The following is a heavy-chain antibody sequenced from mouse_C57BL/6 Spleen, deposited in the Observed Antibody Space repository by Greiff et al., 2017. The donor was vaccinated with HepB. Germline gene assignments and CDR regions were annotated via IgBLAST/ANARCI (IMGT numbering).Heavy chain of an antibody. CDR3: AREGGSSPFDY. D-gene: IGHD1-1*01. Sequence: ESGPGLVKPSQSLPLTCSVTGYSITSGYYWNWIRQFPGNKLEWMGYISYDGSNNYNPSLKNRISITRDTSKNQFFLKLNSVTTEDTATYYCAREGGSSPFDYWGQGTTLTVSS. CDR2: ISYDGSN. J-gene: IGHJ2*01. V-gene: IGHV3-6*01. CDR1: GYSITSGYY.